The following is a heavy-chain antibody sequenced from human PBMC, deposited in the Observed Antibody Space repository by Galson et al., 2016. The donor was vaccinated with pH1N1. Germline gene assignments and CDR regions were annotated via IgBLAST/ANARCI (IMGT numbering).Heavy chain of an antibody. D-gene: IGHD6-19*01. Sequence: PALVKPTQNLTLTCTFSGFSLSGSGMSVSWIRQPPGKALEWLARIDWDDDKFYSTSLQTRLTISKDTSKNQVVLTMTNMDPVDTATYYCARTKRRGGWAFDIWGQGTIITVSS. CDR1: GFSLSGSGMS. CDR3: ARTKRRGGWAFDI. CDR2: IDWDDDK. J-gene: IGHJ3*02. V-gene: IGHV2-70*17.